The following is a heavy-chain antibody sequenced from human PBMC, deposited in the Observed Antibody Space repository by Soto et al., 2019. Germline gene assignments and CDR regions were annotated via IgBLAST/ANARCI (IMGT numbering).Heavy chain of an antibody. Sequence: ASETLSLTCAVYGGSFSGYYWSWIRQPPGKGLEWIGEINHSGSTNYNPSLKSRVTISVDTSKNQFSLKLSSVTAADTAVYYCARERRGGGYYGSGSYAYFDYWGQGTLVTVSS. CDR2: INHSGST. D-gene: IGHD3-10*01. CDR3: ARERRGGGYYGSGSYAYFDY. CDR1: GGSFSGYY. V-gene: IGHV4-34*01. J-gene: IGHJ4*02.